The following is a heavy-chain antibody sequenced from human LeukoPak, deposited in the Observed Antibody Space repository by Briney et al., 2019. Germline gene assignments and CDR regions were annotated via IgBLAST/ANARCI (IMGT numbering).Heavy chain of an antibody. V-gene: IGHV4-39*01. CDR1: GDSISSNSYY. CDR3: ARHLVGAAEFHY. Sequence: SDTLSLTCTVSGDSISSNSYYWGWIRQPPGKGLQWIGSIYYSGTTYCNPSLKSRVTISVDASKNQFSLKLSSVTAADTAVYYCARHLVGAAEFHYWGQGTLVTVSS. D-gene: IGHD1-26*01. J-gene: IGHJ4*02. CDR2: IYYSGTT.